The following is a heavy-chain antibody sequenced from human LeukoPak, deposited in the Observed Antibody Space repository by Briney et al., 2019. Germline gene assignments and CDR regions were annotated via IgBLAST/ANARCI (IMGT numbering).Heavy chain of an antibody. D-gene: IGHD5-18*01. CDR3: AREGSGYTYGRGSYFDY. CDR2: INPNSGDT. J-gene: IGHJ4*01. V-gene: IGHV1-2*06. Sequence: ASVTVSCKASGYTLTVYYIHWVRQAPGQGLEWMGRINPNSGDTNFAQKFQGRVTMTRDTSIGTAYMDLSGLRPDDTAVYYCAREGSGYTYGRGSYFDYWGHGILVTVSS. CDR1: GYTLTVYY.